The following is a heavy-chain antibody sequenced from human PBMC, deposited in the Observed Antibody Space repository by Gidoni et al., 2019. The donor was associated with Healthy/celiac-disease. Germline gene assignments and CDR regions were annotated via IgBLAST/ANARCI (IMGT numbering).Heavy chain of an antibody. CDR1: GGSISSGDYY. CDR2: IYYSGST. J-gene: IGHJ4*02. D-gene: IGHD3-10*01. CDR3: ARALPYYYGSGSYYFDY. Sequence: QVQLQESGPGPVKPSQTLSLTCTVSGGSISSGDYYWSWIRQPPGKGLEWIGYIYYSGSTYYNPSLKSRVTISVDTSKNQFSLKLSSVTAADTAVYYCARALPYYYGSGSYYFDYWGQGTLVTVSS. V-gene: IGHV4-30-4*01.